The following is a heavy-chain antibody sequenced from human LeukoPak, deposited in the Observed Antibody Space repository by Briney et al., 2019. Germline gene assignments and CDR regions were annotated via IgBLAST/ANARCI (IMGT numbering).Heavy chain of an antibody. V-gene: IGHV4-31*03. CDR3: ARDHDGYNYDY. J-gene: IGHJ4*02. CDR1: GGSISSGGYS. D-gene: IGHD5-24*01. CDR2: IYYSGST. Sequence: SETLSLTCTVSGGSISSGGYSWSGIRQHPGKGLEWIGYIYYSGSTYYNPSLKSRVTISVDTSKNEFSLKLSSVTAADTAVYYCARDHDGYNYDYWGQGTLVTVSS.